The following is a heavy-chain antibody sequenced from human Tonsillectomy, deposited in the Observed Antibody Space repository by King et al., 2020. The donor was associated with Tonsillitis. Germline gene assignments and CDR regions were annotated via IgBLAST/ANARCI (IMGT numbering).Heavy chain of an antibody. CDR2: IFSGGDST. CDR1: GFTFSSYA. Sequence: VQLVESGGGLVQPGGSLRLSCAASGFTFSSYAMSWVRQAPGKGLEWVSVIFSGGDSTYYADSVKGRFAISRDNSKNTLYLQMNSLRAEDTAVYYCAKHGAPSRSSWYGYFDYWGQGTLVTVSS. J-gene: IGHJ4*02. CDR3: AKHGAPSRSSWYGYFDY. V-gene: IGHV3-23*03. D-gene: IGHD6-13*01.